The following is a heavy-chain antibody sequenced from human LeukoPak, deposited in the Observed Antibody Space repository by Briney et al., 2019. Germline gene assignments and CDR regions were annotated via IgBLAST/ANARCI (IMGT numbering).Heavy chain of an antibody. V-gene: IGHV3-23*01. J-gene: IGHJ3*02. CDR1: GFTFSSYA. D-gene: IGHD3-9*01. Sequence: PGGSLRLSCAASGFTFSSYAMSWVRQAPGKGLEWVSAISGSGGSTYYADSVKGRFTISRDNAKNTLYLQMKSLRAEDTAVYYCARPYYDILTGYWVDDTFDIWGQGTMVTVSS. CDR2: ISGSGGST. CDR3: ARPYYDILTGYWVDDTFDI.